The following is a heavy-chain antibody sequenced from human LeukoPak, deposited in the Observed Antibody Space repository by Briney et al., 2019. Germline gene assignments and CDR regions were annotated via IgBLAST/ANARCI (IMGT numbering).Heavy chain of an antibody. D-gene: IGHD3-3*01. J-gene: IGHJ6*02. CDR1: GYTFTSYD. Sequence: ASVKVSCKAPGYTFTSYDINWVRQATGQGLEWMGWMNPNSGNTGYAQKFQGRVTMIRNTSISTAYMELSSLRSEDTAVYYCARVDGKSYDFWSGYYPPYYYYGMDVWGQGTTVTVSS. CDR3: ARVDGKSYDFWSGYYPPYYYYGMDV. CDR2: MNPNSGNT. V-gene: IGHV1-8*01.